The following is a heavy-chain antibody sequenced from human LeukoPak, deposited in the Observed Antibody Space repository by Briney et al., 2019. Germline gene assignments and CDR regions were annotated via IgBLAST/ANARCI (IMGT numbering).Heavy chain of an antibody. CDR3: AGKLGYCSSTSCYTWGRNWFDP. V-gene: IGHV4-34*01. CDR1: GGSFSSYY. CDR2: INHSGST. Sequence: SETLSLTCAVYGGSFSSYYWSWIRQPPGKGLEWIGEINHSGSTNYNPSLKSRVTISVDTSKNQFFLKLSSVTAADTAVYYCAGKLGYCSSTSCYTWGRNWFDPWGQGTLVTVSS. D-gene: IGHD2-2*02. J-gene: IGHJ5*02.